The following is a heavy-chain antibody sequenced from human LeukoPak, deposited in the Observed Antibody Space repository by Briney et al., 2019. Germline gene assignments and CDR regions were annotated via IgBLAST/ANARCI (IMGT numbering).Heavy chain of an antibody. CDR1: GFTFSDSW. Sequence: GGSLRLSCVASGFTFSDSWMYWVRQVPGKGLVWVSRINGDGGDIGYADSVGGRFAISRDNSKNTLYLQMNSLRSEDTAVYYCARGKMSAYLNWFDPWGQGTLVTVSS. CDR2: INGDGGDI. J-gene: IGHJ5*02. V-gene: IGHV3-74*01. D-gene: IGHD3-16*01. CDR3: ARGKMSAYLNWFDP.